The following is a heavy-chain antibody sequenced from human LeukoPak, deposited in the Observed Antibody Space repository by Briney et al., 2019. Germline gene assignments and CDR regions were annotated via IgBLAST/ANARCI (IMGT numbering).Heavy chain of an antibody. CDR1: GGSINSYY. V-gene: IGHV4-59*08. CDR2: IYYSGST. CDR3: ARGYNWNYYYGMDV. D-gene: IGHD1-1*01. Sequence: SETLSHTCTVSGGSINSYYWSWIRQPPGKGLEWIGYIYYSGSTNYNPSLKSRVTISVDTSKNQFSLKLSSVTAADTAVYYCARGYNWNYYYGMDVWGQGTTVPVSS. J-gene: IGHJ6*02.